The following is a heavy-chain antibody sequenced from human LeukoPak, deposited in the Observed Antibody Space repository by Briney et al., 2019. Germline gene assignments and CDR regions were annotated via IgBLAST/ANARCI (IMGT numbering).Heavy chain of an antibody. CDR1: GGSISSGSYY. J-gene: IGHJ5*02. V-gene: IGHV4-61*02. Sequence: SQTLSLTYTVSGGSISSGSYYWSWIRQPAGKGLEWIGRIYTSGSANYNPSLKSRVTISVDKSKNQFFLRLSPVTAEDSGTYYCPRERASNNYNNWFNPWGQETLVTVSS. CDR2: IYTSGSA. CDR3: PRERASNNYNNWFNP. D-gene: IGHD4-11*01.